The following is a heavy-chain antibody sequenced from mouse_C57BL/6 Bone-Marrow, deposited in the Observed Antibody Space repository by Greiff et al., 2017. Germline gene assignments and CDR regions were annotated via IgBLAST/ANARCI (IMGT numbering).Heavy chain of an antibody. V-gene: IGHV1-64*01. CDR3: ARARYYYGSSYEFAY. J-gene: IGHJ3*01. Sequence: VQLQQPGAELVKPGASVKLSCKASGYTFTSYWMHWVKQRPGQGLEWIGMIHPNSGSTNYNEKFKSKATLTVDKSSSTAYMQLSSLTSEDSEVYYCARARYYYGSSYEFAYWGQGTLVTVSA. D-gene: IGHD1-1*01. CDR2: IHPNSGST. CDR1: GYTFTSYW.